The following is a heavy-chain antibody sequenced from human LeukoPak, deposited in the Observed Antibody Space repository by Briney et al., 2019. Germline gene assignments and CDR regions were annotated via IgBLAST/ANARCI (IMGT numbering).Heavy chain of an antibody. D-gene: IGHD2-2*01. V-gene: IGHV3-7*01. CDR3: ATLDSTKSVF. J-gene: IGHJ1*01. CDR2: IKQDGSEE. CDR1: EFRFGRDW. Sequence: PGGSLRLSCVASEFRFGRDWISWVRQAPGKGLEWVACIKQDGSEEYYVGSVRGRFTVSIDNGKNSLYLQRNSLRAEDTARYYCATLDSTKSVFWGRGTAVTVSS.